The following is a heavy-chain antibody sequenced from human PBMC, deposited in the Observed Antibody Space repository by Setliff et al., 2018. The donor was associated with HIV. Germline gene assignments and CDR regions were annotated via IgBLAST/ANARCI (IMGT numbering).Heavy chain of an antibody. J-gene: IGHJ3*02. Sequence: SVKVSCKASGGTFSSYAISWVRQAPGQGLEWMGGIIPIFGTANYAQKFQGRVTITADESTSTAYMELSSLTSEDTAVYYCAKEPADYDFWSGTLGSAFDIWGQGTMVTVSS. CDR3: AKEPADYDFWSGTLGSAFDI. CDR2: IIPIFGTA. D-gene: IGHD3-3*01. CDR1: GGTFSSYA. V-gene: IGHV1-69*13.